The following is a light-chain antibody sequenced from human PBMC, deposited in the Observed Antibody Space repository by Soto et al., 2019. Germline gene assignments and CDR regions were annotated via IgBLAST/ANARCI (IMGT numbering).Light chain of an antibody. J-gene: IGKJ4*01. CDR1: QGISSY. Sequence: AIRMTQSPSSLSASTGDRSTITCLASQGISSYLAWYQQKPGKAPKLLIYAAYTLQSGVPSRFSGSGSGTDFTLTISCLQSEDFATYYCQKYNSAPLTFGGGTQVEIK. CDR3: QKYNSAPLT. CDR2: AAY. V-gene: IGKV1-8*01.